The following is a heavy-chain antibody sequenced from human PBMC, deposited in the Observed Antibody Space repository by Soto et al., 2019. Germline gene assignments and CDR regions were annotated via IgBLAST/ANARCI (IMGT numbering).Heavy chain of an antibody. CDR3: ARENYDVSGYFLDF. V-gene: IGHV3-48*03. J-gene: IGHJ4*02. CDR2: ISTTSSHI. Sequence: EVQLVESGGTLVQPGGSLRLSCAASGFTLSSYEMSWVRQAPGKGLEWVSYISTTSSHIYYADSVKGRFTISRDNAKNSLYLQMNSLRAEDTAVYHCARENYDVSGYFLDFWGQGTLVTVSS. D-gene: IGHD3-22*01. CDR1: GFTLSSYE.